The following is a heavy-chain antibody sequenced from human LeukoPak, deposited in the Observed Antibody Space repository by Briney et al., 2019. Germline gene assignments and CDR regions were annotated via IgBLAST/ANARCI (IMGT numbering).Heavy chain of an antibody. V-gene: IGHV3-74*01. Sequence: GGSLTLFCAASGFTFSSYWMHWVRQAPGKGLVWVSRINSDGITTFYADSVKGRFTISRDNAKNTLYLQMNSLRAEDTAVYYCARGSGYAVLDYWGEGTRVCVSS. J-gene: IGHJ4*02. CDR1: GFTFSSYW. D-gene: IGHD3-3*01. CDR2: INSDGITT. CDR3: ARGSGYAVLDY.